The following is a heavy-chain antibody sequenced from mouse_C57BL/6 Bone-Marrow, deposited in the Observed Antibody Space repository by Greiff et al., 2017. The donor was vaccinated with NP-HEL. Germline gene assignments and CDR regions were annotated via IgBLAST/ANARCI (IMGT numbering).Heavy chain of an antibody. J-gene: IGHJ3*01. CDR3: AGLAWFAY. CDR1: GFTFSSYA. CDR2: ISDGGSYT. Sequence: EVQVVESGGGLVKPGGSLKLSCAASGFTFSSYAMSWVRQTPEKRLEWVATISDGGSYTYYPDNVQGRFTISRDNAKNNLYLQMSHLKSEDTAMYYCAGLAWFAYWGQGTLVTVSA. V-gene: IGHV5-4*01.